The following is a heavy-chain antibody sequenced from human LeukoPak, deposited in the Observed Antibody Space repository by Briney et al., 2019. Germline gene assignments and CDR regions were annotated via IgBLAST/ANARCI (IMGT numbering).Heavy chain of an antibody. J-gene: IGHJ3*02. CDR3: ARAYYGGNSGDAFDI. V-gene: IGHV4-61*05. CDR1: GGSISSSSYY. D-gene: IGHD4-23*01. Sequence: SETLSLTCIVSGGSISSSSYYWGWIRQPPGKGLEWIGYIYYSGSTNYNPSLKSRVTISVDTSKNQFSLKLSSVTAADTAVYYCARAYYGGNSGDAFDIWGQGTMVTVSS. CDR2: IYYSGST.